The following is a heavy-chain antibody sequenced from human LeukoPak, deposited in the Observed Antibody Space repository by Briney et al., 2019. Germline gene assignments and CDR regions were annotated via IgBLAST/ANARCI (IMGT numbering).Heavy chain of an antibody. CDR3: ARESGDAFDI. CDR2: IGSSSSYI. CDR1: GFTFSSYS. D-gene: IGHD1-26*01. V-gene: IGHV3-21*01. J-gene: IGHJ3*02. Sequence: PGGSLRLSCAASGFTFSSYSMNWVRQAPGKGPEWVSSIGSSSSYIYYADSVKGRFTISRDNAKNSLYLQMNSLRAEDTAVYYCARESGDAFDIWGQGTMVTVSS.